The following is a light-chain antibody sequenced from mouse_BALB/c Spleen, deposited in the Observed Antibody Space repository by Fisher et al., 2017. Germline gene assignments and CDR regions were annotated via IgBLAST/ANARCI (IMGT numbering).Light chain of an antibody. V-gene: IGKV4-59*01. CDR1: SSVSY. CDR3: QQGSSIPFT. CDR2: DTS. Sequence: IVLTQSPAIMSASPGEKVTMTCSASSSVSYMHWYQQKSGTSPKRWIYDTSKLASGVPARFSGSGSGTSYSLTISSMEAEDVATYYCQQGSSIPFTFGSGTKLEIK. J-gene: IGKJ4*01.